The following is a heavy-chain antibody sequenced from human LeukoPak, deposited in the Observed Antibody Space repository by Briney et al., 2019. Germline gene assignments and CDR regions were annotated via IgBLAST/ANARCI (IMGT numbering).Heavy chain of an antibody. CDR1: GFTFDDYA. CDR2: ISWNSGSI. CDR3: AKSDYSNSWPLND. Sequence: GGSLRLSCAASGFTFDDYAMHWVRQAPGKGLEWVSGISWNSGSIGYVDSVKGRFTISRDNAKNSLYLQMNSLRAEDAAVYYCAKSDYSNSWPLNDWGQGTVVTVSS. J-gene: IGHJ4*02. V-gene: IGHV3-9*01. D-gene: IGHD6-13*01.